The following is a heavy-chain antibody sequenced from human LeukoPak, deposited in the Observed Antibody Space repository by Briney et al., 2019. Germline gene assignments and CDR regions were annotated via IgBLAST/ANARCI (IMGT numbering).Heavy chain of an antibody. CDR3: ARAQVPMVRGVMYDY. D-gene: IGHD3-10*01. Sequence: EASVKVSCKASGGTFSSYAISWVRQAPGQGLEWMGGIIPIFGTANYAQKFQGRVTITTDESTSTAYMELSSLRSEDTAVYYCARAQVPMVRGVMYDYWGQGTLVTVSS. V-gene: IGHV1-69*05. CDR1: GGTFSSYA. CDR2: IIPIFGTA. J-gene: IGHJ4*02.